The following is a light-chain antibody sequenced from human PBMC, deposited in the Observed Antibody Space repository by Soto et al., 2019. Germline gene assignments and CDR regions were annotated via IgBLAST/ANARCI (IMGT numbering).Light chain of an antibody. CDR1: QSSSSW. V-gene: IGKV1-5*03. Sequence: DIHMTPSPSTLSASVAGRVTITCLASQSSSSWLAWYQQKPGKAPKLLIYRASSLESGAPSRFSGTGSGTEFTLTISSLQPDDFATYYCQQYDNYPWTFGQGTKVDIK. CDR3: QQYDNYPWT. CDR2: RAS. J-gene: IGKJ1*01.